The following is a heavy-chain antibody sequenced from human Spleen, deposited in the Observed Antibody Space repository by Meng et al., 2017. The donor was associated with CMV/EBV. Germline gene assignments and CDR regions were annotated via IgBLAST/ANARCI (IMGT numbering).Heavy chain of an antibody. Sequence: SETLSLTCTVSGGSISSGGYYWSWIRQHPGKGLEWIGYIYYSGSTYYNPSLKSRVTISVDTSKNQFSLKLSSVTAADTAVYYCARAGSGYDYPLDYWGQGTLVTVSS. V-gene: IGHV4-31*03. CDR1: GGSISSGGYY. CDR3: ARAGSGYDYPLDY. D-gene: IGHD5-12*01. CDR2: IYYSGST. J-gene: IGHJ4*02.